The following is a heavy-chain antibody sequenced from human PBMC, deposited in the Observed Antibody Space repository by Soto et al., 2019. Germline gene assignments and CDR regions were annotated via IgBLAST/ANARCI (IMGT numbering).Heavy chain of an antibody. D-gene: IGHD6-13*01. CDR2: IMPFINTA. Sequence: QVELVQSGAEVRKPGSSVRVSCKTSRDTVNTYALSWVRQAPGQGLEWLGGIMPFINTANYAQKFQGRVTITADGSTSTVYMDLRSLRSDDTAVYFCARGGYSISWRLDYWGQGTLVTVSS. V-gene: IGHV1-69*01. CDR3: ARGGYSISWRLDY. J-gene: IGHJ4*02. CDR1: RDTVNTYA.